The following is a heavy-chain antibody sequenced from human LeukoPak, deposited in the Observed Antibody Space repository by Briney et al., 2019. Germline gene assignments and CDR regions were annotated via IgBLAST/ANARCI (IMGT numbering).Heavy chain of an antibody. CDR3: ATLGSPSGSLTSGDY. D-gene: IGHD1-26*01. J-gene: IGHJ4*02. CDR1: GYTFTSYG. CDR2: ISAYNGNT. V-gene: IGHV1-18*01. Sequence: ASVKVSCKASGYTFTSYGISWVRQAPGQGLEWMGWISAYNGNTNYAQKLQGRVTMTEDTSTDTAYMELSSLRSEDTAVYYCATLGSPSGSLTSGDYWGQGTLVTVSS.